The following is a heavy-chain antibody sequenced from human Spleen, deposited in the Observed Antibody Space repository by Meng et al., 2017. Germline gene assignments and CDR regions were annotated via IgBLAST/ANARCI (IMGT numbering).Heavy chain of an antibody. CDR1: GATFVIYI. D-gene: IGHD3-9*01. J-gene: IGHJ4*02. CDR3: ASRDDFLTGADY. CDR2: IVTIFGTP. V-gene: IGHV1-69*06. Sequence: VPWVSCGRKGMKPGSLVKFSSEALGATFVIYIINWWRQAPVQGIEWVGGIVTIFGTPDYEKTFQGRVTITADKSTSTAYMELSSLRSEDTAMYYCASRDDFLTGADYWGQGSLVTVSS.